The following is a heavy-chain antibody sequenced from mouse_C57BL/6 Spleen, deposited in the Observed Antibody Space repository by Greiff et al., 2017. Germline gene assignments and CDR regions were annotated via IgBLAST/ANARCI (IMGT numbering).Heavy chain of an antibody. CDR3: ARSKYYHWYFDV. J-gene: IGHJ1*03. D-gene: IGHD1-1*01. CDR1: GYAFSSYW. V-gene: IGHV1-80*01. Sequence: VQLQQSGAELVKPGASVKISCKASGYAFSSYWMNWVKQRPGKGLEWIGQIYPGDGDTNYNGKFKGKATLTADKSSSTAYMQLSSPTSEDSAVYVCARSKYYHWYFDVWGTGTTVTVSS. CDR2: IYPGDGDT.